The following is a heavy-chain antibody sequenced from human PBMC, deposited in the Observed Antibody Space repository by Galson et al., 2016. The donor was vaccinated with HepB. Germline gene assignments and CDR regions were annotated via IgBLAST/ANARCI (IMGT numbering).Heavy chain of an antibody. CDR1: GYTFTSYE. V-gene: IGHV1-8*01. CDR2: MNPNSVNT. Sequence: SVKVSCKASGYTFTSYEINWVRQATEQGLEWMGWMNPNSVNTGYAQKFQDRITMTRNISISTAYMELSSLRSEDTAVYYCARDRSGWYGNWFDPWGQGTLVTVSS. CDR3: ARDRSGWYGNWFDP. J-gene: IGHJ5*02. D-gene: IGHD6-19*01.